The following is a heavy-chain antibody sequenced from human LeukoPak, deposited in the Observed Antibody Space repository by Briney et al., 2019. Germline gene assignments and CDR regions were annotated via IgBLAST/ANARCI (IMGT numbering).Heavy chain of an antibody. CDR2: ISGGGSYI. D-gene: IGHD4-17*01. CDR1: GFTFSSYS. V-gene: IGHV3-21*01. Sequence: GGSLRLSCSVSGFTFSSYSMNWVRLAPGKGLQWVSSISGGGSYIFYADSVEGRFSVSRGNAKNSVFLQMNSLRAEDTAVYYCARGLGDYDAFDVWGHGTRVTVAS. J-gene: IGHJ3*01. CDR3: ARGLGDYDAFDV.